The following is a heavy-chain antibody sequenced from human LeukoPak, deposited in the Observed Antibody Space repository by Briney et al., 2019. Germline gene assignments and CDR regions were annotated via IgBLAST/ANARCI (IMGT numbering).Heavy chain of an antibody. CDR3: ARGSYCSSTTCGNFDY. CDR2: IYSDGSST. V-gene: IGHV3-74*01. CDR1: GFTFSSYW. Sequence: PGGSLRLSCAASGFTFSSYWMHWGRQAPGKGLVWVSRIYSDGSSTSYADSVKGRFTISRDNDKNTLYLQMNSLSAEDTAVYYCARGSYCSSTTCGNFDYWGQGTLVTVPS. D-gene: IGHD2-2*01. J-gene: IGHJ4*02.